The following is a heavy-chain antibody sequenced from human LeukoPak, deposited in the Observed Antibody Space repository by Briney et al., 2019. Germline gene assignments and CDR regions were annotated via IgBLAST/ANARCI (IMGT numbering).Heavy chain of an antibody. Sequence: RGSLRLSCAASGFTFSSYWMSWVRQAPGKGLEWVANIKQDGSEKYYVDSVKGRFTISRDNAKNSLYLQMNSPRAEDTAVYYCARIPPQRSILTGYYFDYWGQGTLVTVSS. CDR1: GFTFSSYW. J-gene: IGHJ4*02. D-gene: IGHD3-9*01. CDR2: IKQDGSEK. V-gene: IGHV3-7*01. CDR3: ARIPPQRSILTGYYFDY.